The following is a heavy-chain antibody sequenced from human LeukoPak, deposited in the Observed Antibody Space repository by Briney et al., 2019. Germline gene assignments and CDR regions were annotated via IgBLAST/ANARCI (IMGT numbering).Heavy chain of an antibody. CDR1: GFTFSSYA. V-gene: IGHV4-30-2*01. Sequence: LRLSCAASGFTFSSYAMSWVRQAPGKGLEWIGYIYHSGSTYYNPSLKSRVTISVDRSKNQFSLKLSSVTAADTAVYYCARVIGGNTAFDIWGQGTMVTVSS. CDR3: ARVIGGNTAFDI. D-gene: IGHD2-15*01. CDR2: IYHSGST. J-gene: IGHJ3*02.